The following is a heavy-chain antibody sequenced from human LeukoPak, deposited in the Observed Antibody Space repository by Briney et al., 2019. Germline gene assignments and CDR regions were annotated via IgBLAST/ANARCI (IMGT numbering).Heavy chain of an antibody. CDR3: ARDRLPRGYSGCDTDY. J-gene: IGHJ4*02. CDR2: ISSSSSYI. D-gene: IGHD5-12*01. CDR1: GFTFSSYS. V-gene: IGHV3-21*01. Sequence: GGSLRLSCAASGFTFSSYSMNWVLQAPGKGLECVSSISSSSSYIYYADSVKGRFTISRDNAKNSLYLQMNSLRAEDTAVYYCARDRLPRGYSGCDTDYWGQGTLVTVSS.